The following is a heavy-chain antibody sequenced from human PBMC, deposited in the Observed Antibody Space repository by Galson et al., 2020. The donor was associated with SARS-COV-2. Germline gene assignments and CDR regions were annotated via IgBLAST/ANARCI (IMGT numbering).Heavy chain of an antibody. CDR1: GSTLSSYS. V-gene: IGHV3-23*01. CDR2: ISGSGDST. J-gene: IGHJ4*02. D-gene: IGHD3-22*01. Sequence: GGSLRPSCPVAGSTLSSYSMSWVRQAPGKGLEWVSAISGSGDSTYYADSVKGRLTISRNNSKHTLYMQIHILRTEDTAVYYCAKEGSYFASSGYPLFDYWGQGNLVTVSS. CDR3: AKEGSYFASSGYPLFDY.